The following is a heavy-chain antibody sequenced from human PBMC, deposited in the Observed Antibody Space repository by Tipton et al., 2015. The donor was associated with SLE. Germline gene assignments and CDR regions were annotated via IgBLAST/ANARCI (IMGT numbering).Heavy chain of an antibody. D-gene: IGHD1-26*01. CDR3: ARYSRGSLDS. CDR1: GFTFTNPW. CDR2: ISDGSST. V-gene: IGHV3-74*03. J-gene: IGHJ4*02. Sequence: SLRLSCAASGFTFTNPWMHWVRQAPGKGLVWVSRISDGSSTTYADSVRGRFTISRDNAKNTLYLQMNSLRAEDTAVYYCARYSRGSLDSWGQGTLVTVSS.